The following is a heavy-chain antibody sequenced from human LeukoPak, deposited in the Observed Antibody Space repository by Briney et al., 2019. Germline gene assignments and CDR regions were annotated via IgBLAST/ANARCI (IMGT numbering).Heavy chain of an antibody. Sequence: NPGGSLRLSWAASGFTFSSYWMSWVRQAPGKGLEWVANIKQDGSEKYYVDSVKGRLTISRDNAKNSLYLQMNSLRAEDTAVYYCASFIARYAFDIWGQGTMVTVSS. J-gene: IGHJ3*02. CDR3: ASFIARYAFDI. D-gene: IGHD6-13*01. V-gene: IGHV3-7*01. CDR2: IKQDGSEK. CDR1: GFTFSSYW.